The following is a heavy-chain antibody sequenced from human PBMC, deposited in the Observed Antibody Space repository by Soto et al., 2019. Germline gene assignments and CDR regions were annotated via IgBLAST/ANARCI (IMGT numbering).Heavy chain of an antibody. D-gene: IGHD2-15*01. CDR3: ARYLQKASTHTNWFEP. V-gene: IGHV3-11*01. J-gene: IGHJ5*02. CDR2: ISFTGSIT. Sequence: QVQLVESGGALVKPGGSLRLSCAASGFPFGDYYMSWIRQAPGKGLEGVSYISFTGSITYYADSVRGRFTISRDNARSSLYLQMISLRGEDTSVYYCARYLQKASTHTNWFEPGGQGALVTVSS. CDR1: GFPFGDYY.